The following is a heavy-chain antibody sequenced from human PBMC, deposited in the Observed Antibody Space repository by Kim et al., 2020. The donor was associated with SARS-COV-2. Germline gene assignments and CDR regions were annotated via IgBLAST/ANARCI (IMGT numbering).Heavy chain of an antibody. Sequence: SVKGRFTISRDNSKNSLYLQRNSLRTEDTALYYCAKITYYYDSSGYQFDYWGQGTLVNVSS. CDR3: AKITYYYDSSGYQFDY. V-gene: IGHV3-43*01. D-gene: IGHD3-22*01. J-gene: IGHJ4*02.